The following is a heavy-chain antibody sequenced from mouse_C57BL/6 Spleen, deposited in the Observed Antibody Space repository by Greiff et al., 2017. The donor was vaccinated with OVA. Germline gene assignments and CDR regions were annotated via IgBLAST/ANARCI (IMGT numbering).Heavy chain of an antibody. CDR2: ISSGGDYI. V-gene: IGHV5-9-1*02. CDR1: GFTFSSYA. CDR3: TRHGSSSRDWYFDV. Sequence: EVKLMESGEGLVKPGGSLKLSCAASGFTFSSYAMSWVRQTPEKRLEWVAYISSGGDYIYYADTVKGRFTISRDNARNTLYLQMSSLKSEDTAMYYCTRHGSSSRDWYFDVWGTGTTVTVSS. J-gene: IGHJ1*03. D-gene: IGHD1-1*01.